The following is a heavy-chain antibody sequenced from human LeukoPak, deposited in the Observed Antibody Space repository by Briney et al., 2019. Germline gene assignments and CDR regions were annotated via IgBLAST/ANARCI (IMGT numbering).Heavy chain of an antibody. V-gene: IGHV1-8*01. J-gene: IGHJ6*03. Sequence: ASVKVSCKASGYTFTSYDINWVRQATGQGLEWMGWMNPNSGNTGYAQKFQGRVTMTRNTSISTAYMELRSLRSDDTAVYYCARGGDGYNYYYYYYMDVWGEGTTVTVSS. D-gene: IGHD5-24*01. CDR1: GYTFTSYD. CDR2: MNPNSGNT. CDR3: ARGGDGYNYYYYYYMDV.